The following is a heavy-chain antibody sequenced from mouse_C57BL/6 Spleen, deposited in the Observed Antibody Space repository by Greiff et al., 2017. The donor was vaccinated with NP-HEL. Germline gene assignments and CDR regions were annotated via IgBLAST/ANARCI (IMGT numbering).Heavy chain of an antibody. D-gene: IGHD2-4*01. J-gene: IGHJ2*01. Sequence: QVQLQQSGAELVRPGASVKLSCKASGYTFTDYYINWVKQRPGQGLEWIARIYPGSGNTYYNEKFKGKATLTAEKSSSTAYMQLSSLTSEDSAVYFCAREGDYDFDYWGQGTTLTVSS. CDR2: IYPGSGNT. CDR1: GYTFTDYY. V-gene: IGHV1-76*01. CDR3: AREGDYDFDY.